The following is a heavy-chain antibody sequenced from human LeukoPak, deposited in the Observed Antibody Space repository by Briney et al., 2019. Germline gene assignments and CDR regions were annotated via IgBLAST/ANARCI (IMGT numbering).Heavy chain of an antibody. CDR1: GFTFSSYW. CDR2: INSDGSTT. CDR3: VRGPHIAATSY. V-gene: IGHV3-74*01. D-gene: IGHD6-25*01. Sequence: SGGSLRLSCAASGFTFSSYWMHWVRQAPGKGLVWVSRINSDGSTTSYADSVKGRFAISRDNAKKSLYLQINTLRAEDTAVYYCVRGPHIAATSYWGQGTLVTVSS. J-gene: IGHJ4*02.